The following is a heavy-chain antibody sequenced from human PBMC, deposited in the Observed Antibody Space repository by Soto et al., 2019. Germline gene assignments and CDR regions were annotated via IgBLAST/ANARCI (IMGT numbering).Heavy chain of an antibody. D-gene: IGHD5-12*01. CDR1: GFTFSSYD. J-gene: IGHJ3*02. CDR2: IGTAGDT. Sequence: GGSLRLSCAASGFTFSSYDMHWVRQATGKGLEWVSAIGTAGDTYYPGSVKGRFTISRENAKNSLYLQLNGLRAGDTAVYYCARGGRGYSGYDTTLDAFDIWGQGTMVTVSS. V-gene: IGHV3-13*01. CDR3: ARGGRGYSGYDTTLDAFDI.